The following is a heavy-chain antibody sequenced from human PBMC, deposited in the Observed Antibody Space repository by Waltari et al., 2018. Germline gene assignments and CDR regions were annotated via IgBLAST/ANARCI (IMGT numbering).Heavy chain of an antibody. CDR3: AKDSSGWYYSVDY. J-gene: IGHJ4*02. Sequence: EVQLLESGGGLVQPGGSLRLSCAASGFTFSSYAMSWVRQAPGKGLEWVSVIYSGGSTYYADSVKGRFTISRDNSKNTLYLRMNSLRAEDTAVYYCAKDSSGWYYSVDYWGQGTLVTVSS. D-gene: IGHD6-19*01. V-gene: IGHV3-23*03. CDR1: GFTFSSYA. CDR2: IYSGGST.